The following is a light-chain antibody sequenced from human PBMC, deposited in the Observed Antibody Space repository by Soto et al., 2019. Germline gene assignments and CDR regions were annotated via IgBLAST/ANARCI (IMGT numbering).Light chain of an antibody. CDR1: SSDIGGYDY. V-gene: IGLV2-14*01. J-gene: IGLJ1*01. CDR3: SSYSSHTSRYV. Sequence: QSTLTQPASVSGSPGQSITISCTGTSSDIGGYDYVSWYQQYPDKAPKLIIYEVNNRPSGVSNRFSGSKSGNTASLAISGLQAEDEADYYCSSYSSHTSRYVFGTGTKVTVL. CDR2: EVN.